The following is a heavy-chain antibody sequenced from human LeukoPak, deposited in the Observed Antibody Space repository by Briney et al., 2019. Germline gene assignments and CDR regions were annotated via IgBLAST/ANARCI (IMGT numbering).Heavy chain of an antibody. Sequence: GASVKVSCKASGYTFTGYYMHWVRQAPGQGLEWMGWINPNSSGTNYAQKFQGRVTMTRDTSISTAYMELSRLRSDDTAVYYCARDDSSGYYIPTDFAYWGQGTLVTVSS. J-gene: IGHJ4*02. CDR1: GYTFTGYY. V-gene: IGHV1-2*02. CDR2: INPNSSGT. CDR3: ARDDSSGYYIPTDFAY. D-gene: IGHD3-22*01.